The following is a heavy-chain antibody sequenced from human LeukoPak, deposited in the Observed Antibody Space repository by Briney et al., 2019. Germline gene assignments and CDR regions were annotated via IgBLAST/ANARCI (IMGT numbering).Heavy chain of an antibody. D-gene: IGHD2-2*01. V-gene: IGHV4-61*05. J-gene: IGHJ4*02. CDR3: AGRYCSSTSCSDY. Sequence: SETLSLTCTVSGGSISSSSYYWGWIRQPPGKGLEWIGYIYYSGSTNYNPSLKSRVTISVDTSKNQFSLKLSSVTAADTAVYYCAGRYCSSTSCSDYWGQGTLVTVSS. CDR2: IYYSGST. CDR1: GGSISSSSYY.